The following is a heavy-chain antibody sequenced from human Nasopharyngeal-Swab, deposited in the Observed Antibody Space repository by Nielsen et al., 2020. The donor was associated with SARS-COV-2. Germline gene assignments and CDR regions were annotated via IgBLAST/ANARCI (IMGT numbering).Heavy chain of an antibody. CDR2: IYYSGST. V-gene: IGHV4-59*08. J-gene: IGHJ2*01. D-gene: IGHD2-2*01. CDR1: GGSISSYY. Sequence: GSLRLSCTVSGGSISSYYWSWIRPPPGKGLEWIGYIYYSGSTNYNPSLKSRVTISVDTSKNQFSLKLSSVTAADTAVYYCARYCSSDWYFDLWGRGTLVTVSS. CDR3: ARYCSSDWYFDL.